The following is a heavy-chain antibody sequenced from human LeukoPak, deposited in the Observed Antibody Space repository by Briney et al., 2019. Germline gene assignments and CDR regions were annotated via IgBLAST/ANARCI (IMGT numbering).Heavy chain of an antibody. J-gene: IGHJ1*01. CDR1: GGTFTNYA. V-gene: IGHV1-69*05. CDR2: IIPILGTS. Sequence: GASVRVSCKASGGTFTNYAISWVRQAPGHGLEWMAGIIPILGTSFYAQQFQGRVTITTDESTNTAYMELNSLRSEGTAIYYCAREGAILLRSVGYFRHWGQGTLVTVSS. CDR3: AREGAILLRSVGYFRH.